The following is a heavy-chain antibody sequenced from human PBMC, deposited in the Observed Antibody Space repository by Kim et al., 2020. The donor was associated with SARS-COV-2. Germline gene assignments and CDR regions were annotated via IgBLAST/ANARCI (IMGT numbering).Heavy chain of an antibody. Sequence: GGSLRLSCAASGLTFSSYWMHWVRQTPGKGLEWVSRISVDGRRTSYADSVKGRFTISRDDSQNTLYLQMDSLRVEDTAVFYCARIYYPYDDVLIEPYYYDLGLWRREPGVTVS. CDR1: GLTFSSYW. J-gene: IGHJ6*02. D-gene: IGHD3-10*01. V-gene: IGHV3-74*01. CDR3: ARIYYPYDDVLIEPYYYDLGL. CDR2: ISVDGRRT.